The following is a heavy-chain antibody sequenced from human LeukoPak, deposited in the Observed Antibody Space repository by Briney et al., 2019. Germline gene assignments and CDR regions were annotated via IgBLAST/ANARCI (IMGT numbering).Heavy chain of an antibody. J-gene: IGHJ3*02. Sequence: GGSLRLSCAASGFTFSSYGMHWVRQAPGKGLEWVAFIRYDGSNKYYADSVKGRFTISRDNSKNTLYLQMNSLRAEDTAVYYCARDAGYYDSSGSGAFDIWGQGTMVTVSS. CDR1: GFTFSSYG. D-gene: IGHD3-22*01. V-gene: IGHV3-30*02. CDR2: IRYDGSNK. CDR3: ARDAGYYDSSGSGAFDI.